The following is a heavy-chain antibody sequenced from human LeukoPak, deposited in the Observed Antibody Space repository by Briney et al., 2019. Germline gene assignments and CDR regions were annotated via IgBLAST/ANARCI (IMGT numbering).Heavy chain of an antibody. D-gene: IGHD2-15*01. Sequence: GASVKVSCKASGYTFTSYAMHWVRQAPGQRLEWMGWINAGNGNTKYSQKFQGRVTITRDTSASTAYMELSSLRSEDTAVYYCARDLSGTSGPPSPLTVWFDPWGQGTLVTVSS. J-gene: IGHJ5*02. V-gene: IGHV1-3*01. CDR1: GYTFTSYA. CDR2: INAGNGNT. CDR3: ARDLSGTSGPPSPLTVWFDP.